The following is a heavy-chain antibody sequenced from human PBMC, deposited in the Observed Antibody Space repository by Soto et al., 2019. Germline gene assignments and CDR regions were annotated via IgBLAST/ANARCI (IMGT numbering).Heavy chain of an antibody. CDR2: ISKSDYT. V-gene: IGHV3-21*01. CDR1: GFAFNNYG. D-gene: IGHD2-2*01. Sequence: GGSLRLSCAASGFAFNNYGINWVRQAPGKGLEWVSSISKSDYTYYSDSVKGRFTISRDNAKNSVSLQMNTLRVEDTAVYYCAREDSIIIPAVSDFWGQGTLVTVSS. CDR3: AREDSIIIPAVSDF. J-gene: IGHJ4*02.